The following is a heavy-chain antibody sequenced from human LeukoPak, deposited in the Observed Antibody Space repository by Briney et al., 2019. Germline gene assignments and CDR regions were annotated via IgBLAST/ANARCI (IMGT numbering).Heavy chain of an antibody. J-gene: IGHJ5*02. D-gene: IGHD4-17*01. CDR1: GGSISSSSYY. Sequence: SETLSLTCTVSGGSISSSSYYWGWIRQPPGKGLEWMGSIYYSGSTYYNPSLKSRVTISVDTSKNQFSLKLSSVTAADTAVYYCASEMTTVTTGWFDPWGQGTLVTVSS. CDR2: IYYSGST. V-gene: IGHV4-39*07. CDR3: ASEMTTVTTGWFDP.